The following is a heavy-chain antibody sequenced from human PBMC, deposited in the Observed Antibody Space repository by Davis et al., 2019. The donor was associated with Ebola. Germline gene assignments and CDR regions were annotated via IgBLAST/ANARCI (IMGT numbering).Heavy chain of an antibody. CDR3: ARGYCTGTVCYTYWFDP. CDR2: IYTSGTT. D-gene: IGHD2-8*02. CDR1: GGSISSGSYY. V-gene: IGHV4-61*09. J-gene: IGHJ5*02. Sequence: SETLSLTCTVSGGSISSGSYYWSWIRQPAGKGLEWNGHIYTSGTTFYNPSLKIRVPISVDRSNNQFSLKLNSVTAADTAIYYCARGYCTGTVCYTYWFDPWGQGTLVTVSS.